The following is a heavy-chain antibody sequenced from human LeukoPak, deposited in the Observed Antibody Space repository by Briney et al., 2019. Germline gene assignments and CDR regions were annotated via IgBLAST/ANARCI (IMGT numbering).Heavy chain of an antibody. CDR3: SSGWDYYFDY. CDR1: GXTVSSNY. J-gene: IGHJ4*02. Sequence: GGSLRLSCAASGXTVSSNYMSWVRQAPGKGLEWVSVIYSGGSTYYADSVKGRFTISRHNSKNTLYLQMNSLRAEDTAVYYCSSGWDYYFDYWGQGTLVTVSS. D-gene: IGHD6-19*01. V-gene: IGHV3-53*04. CDR2: IYSGGST.